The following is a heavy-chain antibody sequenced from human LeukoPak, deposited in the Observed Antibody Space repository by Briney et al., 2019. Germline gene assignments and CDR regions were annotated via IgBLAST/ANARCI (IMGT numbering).Heavy chain of an antibody. CDR3: ARGKDCSSTSCYGGYYFDY. J-gene: IGHJ4*02. CDR1: GGSFSGYY. V-gene: IGHV4-34*01. CDR2: INHSGST. Sequence: SETLSLTCAVYGGSFSGYYWSWIRQPPGKGLEWIGEINHSGSTNYNPSLKSRVTISVDASKNQFSLKLSSVTAADTAVYYCARGKDCSSTSCYGGYYFDYWGQGTLVTVSS. D-gene: IGHD2-2*01.